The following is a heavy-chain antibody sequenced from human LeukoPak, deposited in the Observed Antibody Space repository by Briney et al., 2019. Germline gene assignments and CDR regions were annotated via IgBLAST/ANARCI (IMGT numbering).Heavy chain of an antibody. J-gene: IGHJ4*02. CDR3: ASEVGYRSLGY. CDR2: ITWKIHRT. CDR1: GFTFNDDT. D-gene: IGHD3-3*01. Sequence: PGWSLRLSCAASGFTFNDDTMHWVRQTPGRGLEWVSFITWKIHRTNYADSVKGRFTVSRDNRKDSLYLQMNSLSTEDTGLYHCASEVGYRSLGYLGQGTLVTVSS. V-gene: IGHV3-43*01.